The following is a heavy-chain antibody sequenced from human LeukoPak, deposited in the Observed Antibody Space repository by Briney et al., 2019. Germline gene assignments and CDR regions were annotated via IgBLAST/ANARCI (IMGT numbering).Heavy chain of an antibody. CDR2: IIPIFGTA. V-gene: IGHV1-69*01. CDR1: GGTFISYA. CDR3: ARGAYYDFWSGYSPYGYFDL. J-gene: IGHJ2*01. Sequence: GSSVKVSCKASGGTFISYAISWVRQAPGQGLEWMGGIIPIFGTANYAQKFQGRVTITADESTSTAYMELSSLRSEDTAVYYCARGAYYDFWSGYSPYGYFDLWGRGTLVTVSS. D-gene: IGHD3-3*01.